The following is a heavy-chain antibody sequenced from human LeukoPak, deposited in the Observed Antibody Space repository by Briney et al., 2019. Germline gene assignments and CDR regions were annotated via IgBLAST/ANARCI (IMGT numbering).Heavy chain of an antibody. J-gene: IGHJ1*01. CDR3: AKGSGYYPEYFQH. CDR1: GFTFSSYA. D-gene: IGHD3-22*01. V-gene: IGHV3-23*01. CDR2: ISGSGGST. Sequence: VGSLRLPCAASGFTFSSYAMSWVRQAPGKGLEWVSAISGSGGSTYYADSVKGRFTISRDNSENTLHLQMNSLRAEDTAVYYCAKGSGYYPEYFQHWGQGTLVTVSS.